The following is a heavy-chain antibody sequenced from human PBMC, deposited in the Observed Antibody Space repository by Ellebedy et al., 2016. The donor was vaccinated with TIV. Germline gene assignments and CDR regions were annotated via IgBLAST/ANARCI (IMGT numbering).Heavy chain of an antibody. J-gene: IGHJ4*02. CDR3: AKVSSGWVLDY. D-gene: IGHD6-19*01. CDR2: ISGSGGST. V-gene: IGHV3-23*01. CDR1: GFTFSSYA. Sequence: GESLKISCAASGFTFSSYAMSWVRQAPGKGLEWVSAISGSGGSTYYADSVKGRFTISRDNSKNTLYLQMNSLRAEDTAVYYCAKVSSGWVLDYWGQGTLVTVSS.